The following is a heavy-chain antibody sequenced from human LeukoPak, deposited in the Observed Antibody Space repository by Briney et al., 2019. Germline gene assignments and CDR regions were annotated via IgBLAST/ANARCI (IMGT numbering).Heavy chain of an antibody. J-gene: IGHJ4*02. Sequence: PSETLSLTCTVSGDSISGVDDYWSWIRQPPGQGLEWIGYIYFDGATYYKSSLRGRVSISLATSTNQFFLDLSSVTAADTAVHYCARDVRNFKFSYWGQGLLVTVSS. CDR1: GDSISGVDDY. CDR2: IYFDGAT. V-gene: IGHV4-30-4*01. CDR3: ARDVRNFKFSY. D-gene: IGHD1-1*01.